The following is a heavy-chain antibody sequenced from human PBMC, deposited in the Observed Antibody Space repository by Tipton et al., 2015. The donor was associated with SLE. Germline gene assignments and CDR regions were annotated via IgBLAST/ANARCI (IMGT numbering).Heavy chain of an antibody. V-gene: IGHV4-39*07. J-gene: IGHJ4*02. Sequence: TLSLTCTVSGGSISSSRYYRGWIRQPPGKGLEWIGIISYSGSTYYNPSLKSRVTISVDTSKNQFSLMLSSVTAADTAVYYCAREGGYCSRTSCSYFDYWGQGTLVTVSS. CDR1: GGSISSSRYY. CDR2: ISYSGST. D-gene: IGHD2-2*01. CDR3: AREGGYCSRTSCSYFDY.